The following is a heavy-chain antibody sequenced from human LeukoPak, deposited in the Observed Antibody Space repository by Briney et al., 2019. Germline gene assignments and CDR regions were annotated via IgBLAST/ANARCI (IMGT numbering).Heavy chain of an antibody. D-gene: IGHD2-2*01. CDR3: ARGIKNDYQPSYHYYFYMDV. Sequence: SQTLSLTCAISGDSVSRNSAAWNWIRQSPSRGLEWLGRTYYRSKWYNDYAVSVKSRITINPDTSKNQFSLQLNSVTPEDTAVYYCARGIKNDYQPSYHYYFYMDVWGKGSTVTVSS. V-gene: IGHV6-1*01. CDR2: TYYRSKWYN. J-gene: IGHJ6*03. CDR1: GDSVSRNSAA.